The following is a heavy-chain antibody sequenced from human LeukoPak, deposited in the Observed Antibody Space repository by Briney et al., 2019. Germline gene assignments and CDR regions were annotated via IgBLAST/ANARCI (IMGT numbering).Heavy chain of an antibody. CDR1: GYSFTTYG. CDR3: ATPLSNGVFDM. D-gene: IGHD2-8*01. V-gene: IGHV1-18*01. Sequence: GASVKVSCKASGYSFTTYGVSWVRQAPGQGLEWMGWISPYNGNTKYAQKVQGRITMTTDTSTSTAYMELRSLRSDDTAVYYCATPLSNGVFDMWGRGTMVTVSS. J-gene: IGHJ3*02. CDR2: ISPYNGNT.